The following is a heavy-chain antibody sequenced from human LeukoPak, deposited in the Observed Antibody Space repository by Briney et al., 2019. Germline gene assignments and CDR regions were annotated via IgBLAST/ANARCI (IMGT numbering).Heavy chain of an antibody. V-gene: IGHV3-11*03. Sequence: GGSLRLSCAASGFTFSDYYMNWIRQAPGKGLEWISYISSSGSSTRYADSVKGRFTISRDNTRNSLYLQMTSLRADDTAVYYCASKGGNWGQGTLVTVSS. D-gene: IGHD2-15*01. CDR1: GFTFSDYY. CDR2: ISSSGSST. J-gene: IGHJ4*02. CDR3: ASKGGN.